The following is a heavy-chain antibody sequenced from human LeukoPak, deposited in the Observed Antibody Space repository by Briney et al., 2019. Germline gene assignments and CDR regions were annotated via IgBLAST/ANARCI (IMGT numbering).Heavy chain of an antibody. V-gene: IGHV4-4*07. CDR3: ASVTTMAYWYFDL. Sequence: SETLSLTCTVSGGSISGYYWGWVRQPAGKGPQWIGRIYSSGYTYYNPSLKSRVTMSVDTPKNHFSLMVTSVTAADTAVYYCASVTTMAYWYFDLWGRGTLVTVSS. CDR1: GGSISGYY. J-gene: IGHJ2*01. CDR2: IYSSGYT. D-gene: IGHD4-23*01.